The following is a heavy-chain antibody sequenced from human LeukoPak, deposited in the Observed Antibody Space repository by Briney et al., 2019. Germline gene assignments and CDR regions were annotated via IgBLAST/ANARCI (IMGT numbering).Heavy chain of an antibody. Sequence: TGGSLRLSCAASGFTFSSYSMNWLRQAPGKGLEWVSSISSSSSYIYYADSVKGRFTISRDNAKNSLYLQMNSLRAEDTAVYYCARDTYSSGWSAYWYFDLWGRGTLVTVSS. D-gene: IGHD6-19*01. V-gene: IGHV3-21*01. CDR2: ISSSSSYI. CDR3: ARDTYSSGWSAYWYFDL. CDR1: GFTFSSYS. J-gene: IGHJ2*01.